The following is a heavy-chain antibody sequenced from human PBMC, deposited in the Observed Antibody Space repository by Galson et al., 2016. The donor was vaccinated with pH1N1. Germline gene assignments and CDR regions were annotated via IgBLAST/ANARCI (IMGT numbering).Heavy chain of an antibody. CDR3: ARRGINGTDF. D-gene: IGHD1/OR15-1a*01. J-gene: IGHJ4*02. Sequence: QSGAEVKKSGESLKISCKGSGYSFKSYWIAWVRQMPGKGLEWMGIIYPGDSDTRYSPSFLGQVIMSADMSISTAFLQWSSLNASDTAMYYCARRGINGTDFWGQGTLVTVSS. V-gene: IGHV5-51*01. CDR1: GYSFKSYW. CDR2: IYPGDSDT.